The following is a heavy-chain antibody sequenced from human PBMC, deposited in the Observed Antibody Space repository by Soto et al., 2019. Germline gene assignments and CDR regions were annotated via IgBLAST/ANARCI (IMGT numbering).Heavy chain of an antibody. D-gene: IGHD3-10*01. CDR2: IDLSESYS. V-gene: IGHV5-10-1*01. CDR3: AGQGIWLGEHYYYYSGLDV. Sequence: HGESLKISCKGSGYNFTTYWISWVRQMPGKGLEWMGKIDLSESYSSYSPSFQGHVTISVDKSTSTVYLQWSVLKASDTAMYYCAGQGIWLGEHYYYYSGLDVWGQGTTVTVSS. J-gene: IGHJ6*02. CDR1: GYNFTTYW.